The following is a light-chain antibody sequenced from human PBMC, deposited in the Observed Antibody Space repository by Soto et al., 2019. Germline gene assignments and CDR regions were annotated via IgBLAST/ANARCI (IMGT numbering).Light chain of an antibody. CDR2: DAS. CDR3: QKRSNWPQT. CDR1: QSISSW. J-gene: IGKJ1*01. V-gene: IGKV1-5*01. Sequence: DIQMPQSPSALSASVGGRVTITCXASQSISSWLAWYQQKPGKAPKLLIYDASSLESGVPSRFSGSGSGTDFTLTISSLEPEDFAVYYCQKRSNWPQTFGQGTKVDIK.